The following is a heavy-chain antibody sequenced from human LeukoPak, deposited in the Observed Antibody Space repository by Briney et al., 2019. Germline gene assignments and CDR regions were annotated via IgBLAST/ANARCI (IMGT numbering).Heavy chain of an antibody. CDR1: GFTFSSYA. J-gene: IGHJ4*02. CDR2: ISGSGGST. V-gene: IGHV3-23*01. Sequence: GGSLRLSCAASGFTFSSYAMSWVRQAPGKGLEWVSAISGSGGSTYYADSVKGRFTISRDNSKNTLYLQMNSLRAEDTAVYYCAKDLSKRYYYDSSATIDYWGQGTLVTVSS. CDR3: AKDLSKRYYYDSSATIDY. D-gene: IGHD3-22*01.